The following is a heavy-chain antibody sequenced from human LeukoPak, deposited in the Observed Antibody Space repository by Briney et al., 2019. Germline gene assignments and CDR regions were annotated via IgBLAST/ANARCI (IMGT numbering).Heavy chain of an antibody. J-gene: IGHJ5*02. CDR1: GFTFSSYSMN. CDR3: ARHDLTRRHWFDP. CDR2: IYYSGYT. D-gene: IGHD3/OR15-3a*01. V-gene: IGHV4-39*01. Sequence: GSLRLSCAASGFTFSSYSMNWVRQAPGKGLDWIGSIYYSGYTYYNPSLKSRVTISVDTSKNQFSLKLNSVTAADTAVYFCARHDLTRRHWFDPWGQGTLVTVSS.